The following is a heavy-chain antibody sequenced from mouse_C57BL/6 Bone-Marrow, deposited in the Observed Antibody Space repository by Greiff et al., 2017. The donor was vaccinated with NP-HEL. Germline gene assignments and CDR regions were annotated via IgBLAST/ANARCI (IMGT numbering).Heavy chain of an antibody. CDR2: IRSKSNNYAT. CDR1: GFSFNTYA. Sequence: EVQLVESGGGLVQPKGSLKLSCAASGFSFNTYAMNWVRQAPGKGLEWVARIRSKSNNYATYYADSVKDRFSISRDDSESMLYLQMHNLKTEDTAMYYCVRRGAYGKGAMDYWGQGTSVTVSS. D-gene: IGHD2-10*02. CDR3: VRRGAYGKGAMDY. J-gene: IGHJ4*01. V-gene: IGHV10-1*01.